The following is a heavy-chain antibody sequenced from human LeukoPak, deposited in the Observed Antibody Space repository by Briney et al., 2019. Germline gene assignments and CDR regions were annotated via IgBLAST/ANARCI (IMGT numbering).Heavy chain of an antibody. CDR3: AREDYCSGGSYYSGYFQH. V-gene: IGHV4-59*01. CDR1: GGTISSSY. CDR2: IYYSETT. Sequence: PSETLTLTCTASGGTISSSYWSWIRQPPGKGLEWIGYIYYSETTNYNPSLKSRVAISVDTSKNQFSLKLSSVTAADTAVYYCAREDYCSGGSYYSGYFQHWGQGTLVTVSS. J-gene: IGHJ1*01. D-gene: IGHD2-15*01.